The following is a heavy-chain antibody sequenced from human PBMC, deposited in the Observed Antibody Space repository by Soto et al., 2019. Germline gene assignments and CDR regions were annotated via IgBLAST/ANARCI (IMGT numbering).Heavy chain of an antibody. J-gene: IGHJ4*02. CDR3: AKGRGYYYDSSGYPGHFDY. D-gene: IGHD3-22*01. V-gene: IGHV3-30-3*02. CDR1: EFSFSSYA. Sequence: GSLRLSCAASEFSFSSYAMHWIRQAPGKGLEWVAVISFDGNIIQYADSVKGRFIISRDNSKNTLYLQMNSLRAEDTAVYYCAKGRGYYYDSSGYPGHFDYWGQGTLVTVSS. CDR2: ISFDGNII.